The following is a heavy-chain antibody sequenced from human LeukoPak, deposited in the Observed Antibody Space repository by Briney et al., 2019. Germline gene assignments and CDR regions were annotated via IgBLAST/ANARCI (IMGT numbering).Heavy chain of an antibody. D-gene: IGHD3-10*01. V-gene: IGHV3-21*01. J-gene: IGHJ4*02. CDR3: AIDHPFSGSYQPFDY. CDR1: GFTFSSYS. CDR2: ISSSSSYI. Sequence: GGSLRLSCAASGFTFSSYSMNWVRQAPGKGLEWVSSISSSSSYIYYADSVKGRFTISRDNAKNSLYLQMNSLRAEDTAVYYCAIDHPFSGSYQPFDYWGQGTLVTVSS.